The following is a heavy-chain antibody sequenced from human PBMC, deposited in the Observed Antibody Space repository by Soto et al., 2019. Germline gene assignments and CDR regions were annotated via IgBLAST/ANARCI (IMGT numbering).Heavy chain of an antibody. CDR2: IYYSGST. Sequence: TLSLTCTVSGGSISSGGYYWSWIRQHPGKGLEWIGYIYYSGSTYYNPSLKSRVTISVDTSKNQFSLKLSSVTAADTAMYYCARDSGSSYGRYFDYWGQGTLVTVSS. D-gene: IGHD5-18*01. V-gene: IGHV4-31*03. J-gene: IGHJ4*02. CDR1: GGSISSGGYY. CDR3: ARDSGSSYGRYFDY.